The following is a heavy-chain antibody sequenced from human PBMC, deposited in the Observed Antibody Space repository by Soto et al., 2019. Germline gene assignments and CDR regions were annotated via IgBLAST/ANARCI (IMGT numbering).Heavy chain of an antibody. CDR3: ARHAGGYERD. D-gene: IGHD2-8*02. J-gene: IGHJ4*02. Sequence: GESLKISCKASGYSFTSHWISWVRQMPGKGLEWMGRINPTDSYTNYSPSFQGHVTISVDKSIRTAYLQWSSLKASDTAMYHLARHAGGYERDCGQGTLVTLAS. CDR2: INPTDSYT. CDR1: GYSFTSHW. V-gene: IGHV5-10-1*01.